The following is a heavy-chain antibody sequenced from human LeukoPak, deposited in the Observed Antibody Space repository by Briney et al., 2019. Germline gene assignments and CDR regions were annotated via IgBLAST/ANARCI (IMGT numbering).Heavy chain of an antibody. V-gene: IGHV5-51*01. CDR1: GYRFTSYW. CDR2: IYPGDSDT. Sequence: GGSLQISFKGSGYRFTSYWIGWVRRMPGKGLGWMGIIYPGDSDTRYSPSFQGQVTISAAKSISTASLQWSSLKASDTAMYYCARQYSSSSHYYYYGMDVWGQGTTVTVSS. CDR3: ARQYSSSSHYYYYGMDV. D-gene: IGHD6-6*01. J-gene: IGHJ6*02.